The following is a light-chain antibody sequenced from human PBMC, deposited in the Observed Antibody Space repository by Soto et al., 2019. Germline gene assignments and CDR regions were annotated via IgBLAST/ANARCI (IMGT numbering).Light chain of an antibody. Sequence: EIVMTQSPATLSVSPGERATLSCRASQRVSSNLAWYQQKPGQAPRLLIYGASTRATGIPARFSGSGSGTEFTLTISSLQSEDFAVYYCQQYNYWPRTFGQGTKVEIK. CDR1: QRVSSN. CDR2: GAS. CDR3: QQYNYWPRT. V-gene: IGKV3-15*01. J-gene: IGKJ1*01.